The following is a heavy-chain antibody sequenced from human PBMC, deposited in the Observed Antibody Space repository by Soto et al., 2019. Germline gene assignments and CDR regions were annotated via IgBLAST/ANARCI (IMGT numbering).Heavy chain of an antibody. CDR1: GFTVSSNY. D-gene: IGHD2-15*01. CDR2: IYSGGST. V-gene: IGHV3-66*01. J-gene: IGHJ3*02. CDR3: AGEGVVVVAASGAFDI. Sequence: HPGGSLRLSCAASGFTVSSNYMSWVRQAPGKGLEWVSVIYSGGSTYYADSVKGRFTISRDNSKNTLYLQMNSLRAEDTAVYYCAGEGVVVVAASGAFDIWGQGTMVTVS.